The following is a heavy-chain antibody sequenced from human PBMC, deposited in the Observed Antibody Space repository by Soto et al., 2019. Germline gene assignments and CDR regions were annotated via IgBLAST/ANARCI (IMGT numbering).Heavy chain of an antibody. V-gene: IGHV3-30-3*01. D-gene: IGHD3-22*01. CDR1: GFTFSSYA. Sequence: HPGGSLRLSCAASGFTFSSYAMHWVRQAPGKGLEWVAVISYDGSNKYYADSVKGRFTISRDNSKNTLYLQMNSLRAEDTAVYYCARDLYYYDSRGYFDYWGQGTLVTVSS. CDR3: ARDLYYYDSRGYFDY. CDR2: ISYDGSNK. J-gene: IGHJ4*02.